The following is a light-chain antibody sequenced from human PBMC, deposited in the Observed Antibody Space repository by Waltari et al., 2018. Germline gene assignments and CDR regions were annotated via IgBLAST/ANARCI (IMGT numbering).Light chain of an antibody. CDR1: QSISSW. J-gene: IGKJ4*01. Sequence: IQTTQCPSTLSASLGYRLTITCRASQSISSWLAWYQQKPGKAPKLLIHKASTLLSGVPSRFSGGGSGTEFTLTISGLQPDDFATYYCQQYNSFSLTFGGGTRVEIK. CDR3: QQYNSFSLT. V-gene: IGKV1-5*03. CDR2: KAS.